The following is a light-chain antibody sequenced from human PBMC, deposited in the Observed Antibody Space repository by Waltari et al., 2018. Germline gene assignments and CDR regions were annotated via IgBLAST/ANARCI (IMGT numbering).Light chain of an antibody. CDR3: QVWDDVTDSGV. V-gene: IGLV3-21*04. J-gene: IGLJ3*02. CDR1: NIGRKS. CDR2: DDS. Sequence: YVLPQPPSVSVDPGKTARLTCGGDNIGRKSVNWYQPKPGQAPVWVMFDDSDRPSEIPERFSGSNSGNTATLTISWVEAGDEADYHCQVWDDVTDSGVFGGGTKLTVL.